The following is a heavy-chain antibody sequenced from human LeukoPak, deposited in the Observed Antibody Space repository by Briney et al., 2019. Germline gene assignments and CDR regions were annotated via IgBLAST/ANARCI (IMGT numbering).Heavy chain of an antibody. Sequence: TSETLSLTCTVSGVSIGSYYWSWIRQPAGKGLEWIGRIYTSGSTNYNPSLKSRVTISVDTSKNQFSLKLSSVTAADTAVYYCARVITFGGVIPYWGQGTLVTVSS. CDR2: IYTSGST. CDR3: ARVITFGGVIPY. V-gene: IGHV4-4*07. J-gene: IGHJ4*02. CDR1: GVSIGSYY. D-gene: IGHD3-16*02.